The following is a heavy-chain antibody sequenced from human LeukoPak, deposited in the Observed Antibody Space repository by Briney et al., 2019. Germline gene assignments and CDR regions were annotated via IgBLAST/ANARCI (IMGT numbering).Heavy chain of an antibody. CDR1: GGSISSYY. CDR3: ARVRYSSGWYPFDY. J-gene: IGHJ4*02. CDR2: IYYRGNT. D-gene: IGHD6-19*01. Sequence: SETLSLTCTVSGGSISSYYWSWIRQPPGKGLEWIGYIYYRGNTNYNPSLKSRVTISVDTSKNQFSLKLSSVTAADTAVYYCARVRYSSGWYPFDYWGQGTLVTVSS. V-gene: IGHV4-59*01.